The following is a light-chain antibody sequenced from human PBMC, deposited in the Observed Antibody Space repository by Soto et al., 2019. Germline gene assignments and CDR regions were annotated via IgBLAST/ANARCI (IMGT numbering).Light chain of an antibody. CDR2: SNN. V-gene: IGLV1-47*02. Sequence: QSVLTQPPSASGTPGQRVTISCSGSSSNIGSNYVYWYQQLPGTAPKLLSYSNNQRPSGVPDRFSGSKSGTSASLAISGLRSEDEADYYCAAWDDSLSGSWVFGGGTKLTVL. CDR1: SSNIGSNY. CDR3: AAWDDSLSGSWV. J-gene: IGLJ3*02.